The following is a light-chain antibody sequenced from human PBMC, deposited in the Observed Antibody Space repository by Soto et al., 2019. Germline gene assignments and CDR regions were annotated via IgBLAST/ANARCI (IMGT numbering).Light chain of an antibody. Sequence: QSVLTQPHSASGTPGQRGTISCSGSSSNIGTSSVHWFQQLPGTAPKLLISTTNQRPSGVPERFSGSKSGPSASLAISGLQSEDEADYYCAAWDDSLNGHVFGTGTKVTVL. CDR1: SSNIGTSS. CDR3: AAWDDSLNGHV. CDR2: TTN. V-gene: IGLV1-44*01. J-gene: IGLJ1*01.